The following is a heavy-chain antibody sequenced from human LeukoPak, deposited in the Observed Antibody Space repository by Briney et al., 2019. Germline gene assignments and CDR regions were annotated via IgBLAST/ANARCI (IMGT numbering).Heavy chain of an antibody. D-gene: IGHD6-13*01. J-gene: IGHJ4*02. Sequence: SETLSLTCAVYGGSFSGYYWSWIRQPPGKGLEWIGEINHSGSTNYNPSLKSRVTISVDTSKNQFSLKLSSVTAADTAVYYCARGRNRYSSSPFDYWGQGTLVTVSS. CDR2: INHSGST. CDR3: ARGRNRYSSSPFDY. V-gene: IGHV4-34*01. CDR1: GGSFSGYY.